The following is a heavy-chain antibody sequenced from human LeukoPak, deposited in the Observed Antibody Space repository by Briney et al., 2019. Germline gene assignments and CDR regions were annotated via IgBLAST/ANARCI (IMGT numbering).Heavy chain of an antibody. CDR2: ISRGIGTI. CDR3: AKPLFPLDY. J-gene: IGHJ4*02. Sequence: PGGSLRLSCAVSGFTFNTHSMKWVRQAPGKGLEWIAYISRGIGTIHYADSVKGRFTISRDNSKNTLYLQMNSLRAEDTAVYYCAKPLFPLDYWGQGTLVTVSS. V-gene: IGHV3-48*01. CDR1: GFTFNTHS. D-gene: IGHD2-21*01.